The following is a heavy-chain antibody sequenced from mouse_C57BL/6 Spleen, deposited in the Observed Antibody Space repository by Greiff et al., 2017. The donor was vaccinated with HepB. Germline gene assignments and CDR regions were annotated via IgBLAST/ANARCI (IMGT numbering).Heavy chain of an antibody. J-gene: IGHJ3*01. V-gene: IGHV5-6*01. Sequence: EVQVVESGGDLVKPGGSLKLSCAASGFTFSSYGMSWVRQTPDKRLEWVATISSGGSYTYYPDSVKGRFTISRDNAKNTLYLQMSSLKSEDTAMYYCARQMVTTGGSFAYWGQGTLVTVSA. CDR1: GFTFSSYG. CDR2: ISSGGSYT. CDR3: ARQMVTTGGSFAY. D-gene: IGHD2-2*01.